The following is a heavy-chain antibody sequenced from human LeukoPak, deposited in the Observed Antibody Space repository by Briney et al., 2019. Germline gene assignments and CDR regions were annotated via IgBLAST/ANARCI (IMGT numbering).Heavy chain of an antibody. J-gene: IGHJ4*02. CDR1: GFTFSNYA. D-gene: IGHD3-3*01. Sequence: SLRLSCASSGFTFSNYAVHWVRQAPGKGLEWVAIISYDGSDKYYADSVKGRFTISRDNSKNTLYLQMNSLRAEDTAVYYCARDKMEWLLPKYYFDYWGQGTLVTVSS. CDR3: ARDKMEWLLPKYYFDY. V-gene: IGHV3-30*04. CDR2: ISYDGSDK.